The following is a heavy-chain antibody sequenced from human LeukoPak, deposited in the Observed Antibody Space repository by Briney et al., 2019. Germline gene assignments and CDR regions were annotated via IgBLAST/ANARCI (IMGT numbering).Heavy chain of an antibody. Sequence: GGSLRLSCAASGFTFSSYAMHWVRQAPGKGLEWVAVISYDGSNKYYADSVKGRFTISRDNSKNTLYLRMNSLRAEDTAVYYCAREGTMVRGVIHCWGQGTLVTVSS. CDR1: GFTFSSYA. J-gene: IGHJ4*02. CDR2: ISYDGSNK. V-gene: IGHV3-30*04. CDR3: AREGTMVRGVIHC. D-gene: IGHD3-10*01.